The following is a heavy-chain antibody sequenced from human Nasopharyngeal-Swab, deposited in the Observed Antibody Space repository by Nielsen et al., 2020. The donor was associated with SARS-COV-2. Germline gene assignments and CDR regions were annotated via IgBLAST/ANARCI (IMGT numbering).Heavy chain of an antibody. V-gene: IGHV3-11*06. J-gene: IGHJ4*02. Sequence: GESLKISCAASGFTFSDYYMSWIRQAPGKGLEWASYISSSSSYTNYADSVKGRFTISRDNAKNSLYLQMNSLRAEDTAVYYCAREGRPQDRFDYWGQGTLVTVSS. D-gene: IGHD2-15*01. CDR3: AREGRPQDRFDY. CDR1: GFTFSDYY. CDR2: ISSSSSYT.